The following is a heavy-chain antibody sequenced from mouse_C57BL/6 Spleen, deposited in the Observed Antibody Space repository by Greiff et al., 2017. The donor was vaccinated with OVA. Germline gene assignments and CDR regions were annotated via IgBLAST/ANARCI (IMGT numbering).Heavy chain of an antibody. V-gene: IGHV1-63*01. CDR2: IYPGGGYT. CDR3: ARSGGVGDRDYFEY. Sequence: QVQLQQSGAELVRPGTSVKMSCKASGYTFTNYWIGWAKQRPGHGLEWIGDIYPGGGYTNYNEKFKGKATLTADKSSSTAYMQFSSLTSEDSAIYYCARSGGVGDRDYFEYWGQGTTLTVSS. CDR1: GYTFTNYW. D-gene: IGHD3-3*01. J-gene: IGHJ2*01.